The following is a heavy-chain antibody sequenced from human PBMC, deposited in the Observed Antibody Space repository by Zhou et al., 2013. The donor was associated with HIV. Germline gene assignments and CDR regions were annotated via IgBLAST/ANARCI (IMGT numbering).Heavy chain of an antibody. J-gene: IGHJ3*02. D-gene: IGHD2-2*01. CDR3: AREQGYCSSTSCPDAFDI. Sequence: QVQLVQSGAEVKKPGASVKVSCKASGYTFTSYGISWVRQAPGQGLEWMGWISAYNGNTNYAQKLQGRVTMTTDTSTSTAYMELRSLRSDDTAVYYCAREQGYCSSTSCPDAFDIWGQGTMVTVSS. V-gene: IGHV1-18*01. CDR2: ISAYNGNT. CDR1: GYTFTSYG.